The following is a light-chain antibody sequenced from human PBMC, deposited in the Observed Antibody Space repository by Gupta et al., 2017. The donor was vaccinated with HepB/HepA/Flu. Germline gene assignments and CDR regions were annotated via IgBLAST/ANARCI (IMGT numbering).Light chain of an antibody. J-gene: IGLJ2*01. CDR3: NSRDSSGNHLV. V-gene: IGLV3-19*01. CDR2: GKN. CDR1: SLRSYY. Sequence: SSELTRDPAVSVALGQTVRITCQGDSLRSYYASWYQQKPGQAPVLVIHGKNNRPSGIPDRFSGSSSGNTASLTITGAQAEDEADYYCNSRDSSGNHLVFGGGTKLTVL.